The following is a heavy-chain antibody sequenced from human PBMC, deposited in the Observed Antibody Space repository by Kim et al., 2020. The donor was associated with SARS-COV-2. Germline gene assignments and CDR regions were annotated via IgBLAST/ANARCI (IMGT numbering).Heavy chain of an antibody. V-gene: IGHV3-66*01. Sequence: GGSLRLSCAASGFTVSSNYMSWVRQAPGKGLEWVSVIYSGGSTYYADSVKGRFTISRDNSKNTLYLQMNSLRAEDTAVYYCARGGRYDSSGYPTPFDYWGQGTLVTVSS. D-gene: IGHD3-22*01. J-gene: IGHJ4*02. CDR2: IYSGGST. CDR3: ARGGRYDSSGYPTPFDY. CDR1: GFTVSSNY.